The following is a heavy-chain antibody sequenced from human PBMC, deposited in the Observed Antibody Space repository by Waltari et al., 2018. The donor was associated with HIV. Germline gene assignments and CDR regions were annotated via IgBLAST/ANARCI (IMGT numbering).Heavy chain of an antibody. CDR2: VNTNRGNT. Sequence: QVQLVQSGAEVKKPGASVKVSCKASGYTFTNYDINWVRQANGQGLEWMGWVNTNRGNTDYSQKYKGRVTMTRNTSIRTVYMELSSLRSEDTAVYYCPRGLGGSGSAYDYYFDYWGQGTLLTGSS. CDR1: GYTFTNYD. V-gene: IGHV1-8*01. J-gene: IGHJ4*02. D-gene: IGHD3-10*01. CDR3: PRGLGGSGSAYDYYFDY.